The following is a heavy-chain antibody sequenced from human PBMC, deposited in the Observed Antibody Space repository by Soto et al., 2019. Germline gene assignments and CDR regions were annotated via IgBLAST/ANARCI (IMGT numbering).Heavy chain of an antibody. CDR1: GYTFTSYD. CDR2: MNPNSGNT. V-gene: IGHV1-8*01. D-gene: IGHD1-1*01. Sequence: QVQLVQSGAEVKKPGASVKVSCKASGYTFTSYDINWVRQATGQGLEWMGWMNPNSGNTGYAQTFRGRVTMTRNTSISTAYIELSSLRSEATAVYSWARETTGTTSMDVWGQGTTVTVSS. CDR3: ARETTGTTSMDV. J-gene: IGHJ6*02.